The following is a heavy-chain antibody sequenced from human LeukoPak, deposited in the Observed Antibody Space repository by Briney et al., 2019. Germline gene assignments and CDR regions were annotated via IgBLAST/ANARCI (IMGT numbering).Heavy chain of an antibody. V-gene: IGHV1-69*13. CDR3: ATNRWSPFDY. J-gene: IGHJ4*02. D-gene: IGHD5-24*01. CDR1: GGTFSSYA. Sequence: SVKVSCKASGGTFSSYAISWVRQAPGQGLEWMGGIIPIFGTANYAQKFQGRVTITADESTSTAYMELRSLRSEDTAVYYCATNRWSPFDYWGQGTLVTVSS. CDR2: IIPIFGTA.